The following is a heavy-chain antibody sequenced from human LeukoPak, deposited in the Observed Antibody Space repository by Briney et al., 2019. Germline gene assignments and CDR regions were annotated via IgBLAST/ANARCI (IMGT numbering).Heavy chain of an antibody. V-gene: IGHV4-61*02. CDR2: IYTSGST. D-gene: IGHD5-18*01. CDR3: ARTTWIQLWLKVSPIHRFDP. J-gene: IGHJ5*02. CDR1: GGSISSGSYY. Sequence: PSETLSLTCTVSGGSISSGSYYWSWLRQPAGTGLEWIGRIYTSGSTNYNPSLKSRVTISVDTSKNQFSLKLSSVTAADTAVYYCARTTWIQLWLKVSPIHRFDPWGQGTLVTVSS.